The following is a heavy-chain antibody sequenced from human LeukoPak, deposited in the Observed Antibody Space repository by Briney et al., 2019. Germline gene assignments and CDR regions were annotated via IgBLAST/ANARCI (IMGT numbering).Heavy chain of an antibody. Sequence: PSETLSLTCAVSGGSISSSNWWSWVRQPPGKGLEWIGEIYHSGNTNYNPSLKSRVTISVDKSKNQFSLKLSSVTAADTAVYYCARAAPDWLQVNWFDPWGQGTLVTVSS. CDR1: GGSISSSNW. V-gene: IGHV4-4*02. D-gene: IGHD3-9*01. J-gene: IGHJ5*02. CDR3: ARAAPDWLQVNWFDP. CDR2: IYHSGNT.